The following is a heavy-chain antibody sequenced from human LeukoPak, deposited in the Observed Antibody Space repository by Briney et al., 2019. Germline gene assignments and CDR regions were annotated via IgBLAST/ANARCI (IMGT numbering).Heavy chain of an antibody. V-gene: IGHV3-7*01. J-gene: IGHJ1*01. CDR3: ARDSGIAAAGTAGVFQH. CDR1: GFTFSSYW. CDR2: IKQDGSEK. Sequence: PGGALRLSCAASGFTFSSYWMSWVRQAPGKGLEWVANIKQDGSEKYYVDSVKGRFTISRDNAKNSLYLQMNSLRAEDTAVYYCARDSGIAAAGTAGVFQHWGQGTLVTVSS. D-gene: IGHD6-13*01.